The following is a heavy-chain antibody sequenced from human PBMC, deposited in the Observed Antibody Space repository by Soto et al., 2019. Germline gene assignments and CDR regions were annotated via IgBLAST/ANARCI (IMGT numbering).Heavy chain of an antibody. Sequence: QVQLQESGPGLVKPSRTLSLTCTVSGGSISSGDYYWSWIRQPPGKGLAWIGYIYYSGSTYYNPSLKSRVTISVDTSKNQFSLKLSSVTAADTAVYYCARDRIAAGWFDPWGQGTLVTVSS. CDR3: ARDRIAAGWFDP. J-gene: IGHJ5*02. V-gene: IGHV4-30-4*01. D-gene: IGHD6-13*01. CDR2: IYYSGST. CDR1: GGSISSGDYY.